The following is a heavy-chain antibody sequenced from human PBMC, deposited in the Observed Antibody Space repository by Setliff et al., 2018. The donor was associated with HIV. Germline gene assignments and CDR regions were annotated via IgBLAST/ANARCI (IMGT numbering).Heavy chain of an antibody. V-gene: IGHV1-3*01. Sequence: ASVKVSCKASGNTFTRYAMHWVRQAPGQRPEWMGWISAGNGDTKYSQKFQGRLTITRDTSARIDYMELRSLRSEDTAVYYCASSRYESSGFTYWEYFQDWGQGTLVTVSS. CDR3: ASSRYESSGFTYWEYFQD. CDR1: GNTFTRYA. CDR2: ISAGNGDT. J-gene: IGHJ1*01. D-gene: IGHD3-22*01.